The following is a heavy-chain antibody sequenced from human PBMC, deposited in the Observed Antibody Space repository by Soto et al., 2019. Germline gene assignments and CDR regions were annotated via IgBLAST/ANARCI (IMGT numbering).Heavy chain of an antibody. J-gene: IGHJ5*02. CDR1: GYTFTSYD. Sequence: GASVKVSCKASGYTFTSYDINWVRQATGQGLEWMGWMNPNSGNTGYAQKFQGRVTMTRNTSISTAYMELSSLRSEDTAVYYCARVVEVRGVPDPNWFDPWGQGTLVTVSS. CDR3: ARVVEVRGVPDPNWFDP. V-gene: IGHV1-8*01. CDR2: MNPNSGNT. D-gene: IGHD3-10*01.